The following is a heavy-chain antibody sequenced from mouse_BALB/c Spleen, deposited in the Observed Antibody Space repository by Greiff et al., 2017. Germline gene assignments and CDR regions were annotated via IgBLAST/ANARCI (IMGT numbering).Heavy chain of an antibody. J-gene: IGHJ3*01. D-gene: IGHD1-1*01. CDR1: GFTFTDYY. Sequence: EVKLVESGGGLVQPGGSLRLSCATSGFTFTDYYMSWVRQPPGKALEWLGFIRNKANGYTTEYSASVKGRFTISRDNSQSILYLQMNTLRAEDSATYYCARDTTTVPWFACWGQGTLVTVSA. V-gene: IGHV7-3*02. CDR3: ARDTTTVPWFAC. CDR2: IRNKANGYTT.